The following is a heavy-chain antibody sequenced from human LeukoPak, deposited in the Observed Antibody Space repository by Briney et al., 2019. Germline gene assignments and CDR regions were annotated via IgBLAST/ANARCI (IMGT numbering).Heavy chain of an antibody. Sequence: GGSLRLSCAASGFTFSSYEMNWVRQAPGKGLEWVSYISSSGSIIYYADSVKGRFTISRDNAKNSLYLQMNSLRAEDTADYYCARELYSSGWFDYWGQGTLVTVSS. J-gene: IGHJ4*02. CDR1: GFTFSSYE. CDR2: ISSSGSII. CDR3: ARELYSSGWFDY. D-gene: IGHD6-19*01. V-gene: IGHV3-48*03.